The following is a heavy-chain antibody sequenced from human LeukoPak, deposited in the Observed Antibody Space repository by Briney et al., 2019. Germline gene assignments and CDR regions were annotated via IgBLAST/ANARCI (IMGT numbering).Heavy chain of an antibody. CDR3: ARANAYYYDGSGYYASHSYYYMDV. D-gene: IGHD3-22*01. J-gene: IGHJ6*03. Sequence: PSETLSLTCTVSGGSISSYYWSWIRQPPGKGLEYIGYISYSGSANYNPSLKSRVTISGDTSKNQFSLRLSSVTAADTAVYYCARANAYYYDGSGYYASHSYYYMDVWGNGTTVTVSS. V-gene: IGHV4-59*01. CDR2: ISYSGSA. CDR1: GGSISSYY.